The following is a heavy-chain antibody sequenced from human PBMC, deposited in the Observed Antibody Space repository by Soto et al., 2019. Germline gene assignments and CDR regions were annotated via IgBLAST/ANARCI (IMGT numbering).Heavy chain of an antibody. CDR1: GYTFTSYG. CDR2: ISAYNGST. CDR3: ARWDWNYVGHAFYI. D-gene: IGHD1-7*01. Sequence: QVQLVQSGAEVKKPGASVKVSCKASGYTFTSYGISWVRQAPGQGLEWMGWISAYNGSTNHAQKLQGRVTRTTDTATSKAYMEMRSLSSDDTAVYYCARWDWNYVGHAFYIWGQRKMVTVSS. V-gene: IGHV1-18*04. J-gene: IGHJ3*02.